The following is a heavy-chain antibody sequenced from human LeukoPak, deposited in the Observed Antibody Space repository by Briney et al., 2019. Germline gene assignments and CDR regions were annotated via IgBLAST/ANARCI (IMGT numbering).Heavy chain of an antibody. J-gene: IGHJ3*02. Sequence: ASVKVSCKASGYTFTGYYMHWVRQAPGQGLEWMGWINPNSGGTNYAQKFQGRVTMTRDTSISTAYMELSRLRSDDTAVYYCARDANDYGDYGDFDIWGQGTMVTVSS. V-gene: IGHV1-2*02. CDR1: GYTFTGYY. CDR3: ARDANDYGDYGDFDI. D-gene: IGHD4-17*01. CDR2: INPNSGGT.